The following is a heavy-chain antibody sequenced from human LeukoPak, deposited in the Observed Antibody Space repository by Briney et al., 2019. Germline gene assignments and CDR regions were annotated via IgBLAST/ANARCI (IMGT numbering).Heavy chain of an antibody. V-gene: IGHV3-23*01. CDR2: IHRSGATT. Sequence: GGSLRLSCAASGFTFSYYAMTWVRQAPGKGLEWVSFIHRSGATTYYADSVKGRFTISRDNVKNTIDLQMSSLRVEDTAVYYCAREVVATRFDNWGQGTLVTVSP. J-gene: IGHJ4*02. D-gene: IGHD5-12*01. CDR3: AREVVATRFDN. CDR1: GFTFSYYA.